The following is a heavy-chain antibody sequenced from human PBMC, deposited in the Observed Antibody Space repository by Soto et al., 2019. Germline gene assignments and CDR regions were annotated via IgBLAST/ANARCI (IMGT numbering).Heavy chain of an antibody. J-gene: IGHJ6*02. CDR1: GFTFTSSA. D-gene: IGHD4-17*01. Sequence: QMQLVQSGPEVKKPGTSVKVSCKASGFTFTSSAMQWVRQARGQRLEWIGWIVVGSGNTNYAQKFQERVTITRDMSTSTSYMELSSLRSEDTAVYYCAADLYTVNYYYCGMDVWGQGTTVTVSS. CDR2: IVVGSGNT. V-gene: IGHV1-58*02. CDR3: AADLYTVNYYYCGMDV.